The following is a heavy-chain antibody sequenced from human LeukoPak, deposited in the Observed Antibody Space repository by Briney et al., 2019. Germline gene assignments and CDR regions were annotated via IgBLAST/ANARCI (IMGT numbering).Heavy chain of an antibody. CDR2: IYTSGST. D-gene: IGHD5-24*01. Sequence: PSETLSLTCAVYGGSFSGYYWSWIRQPPGKGLEWIGYIYTSGSTNYNPSLKSRVTISVDTSKNQFSLKLSSVTAADTAVYYCARHGLGDGYNDYWGQGTLVTVSS. J-gene: IGHJ4*02. CDR1: GGSFSGYY. V-gene: IGHV4-4*09. CDR3: ARHGLGDGYNDY.